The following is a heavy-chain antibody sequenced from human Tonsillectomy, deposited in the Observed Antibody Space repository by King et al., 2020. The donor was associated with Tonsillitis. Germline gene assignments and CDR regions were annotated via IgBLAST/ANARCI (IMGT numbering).Heavy chain of an antibody. CDR2: IKQDGSVQ. J-gene: IGHJ4*02. Sequence: VQLVESGGGLVQPGGPLRVSCAASGFTFSSYWMSWVRQAPGKGLEWVANIKQDGSVQYYVDSVKGRFTISSDNAKNSLYLQMNSLRAEDTAVYYCARAVRFLEWLYFDSWGQGTLVTVSS. V-gene: IGHV3-7*04. CDR3: ARAVRFLEWLYFDS. CDR1: GFTFSSYW. D-gene: IGHD3-3*01.